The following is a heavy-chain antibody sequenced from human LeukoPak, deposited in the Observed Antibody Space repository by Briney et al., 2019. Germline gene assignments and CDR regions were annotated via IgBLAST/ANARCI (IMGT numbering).Heavy chain of an antibody. Sequence: SETLSLTCAVSRGSLSSGGYSWSWFRQPPGTGLEGIGYIYHSGSTYYNPSLKSRVTISVDRSKNQFSLKLSSVTAADTAVYYCARGGFGYCSGGSCYTRYWYFDLWGRGTLVTVSS. CDR1: RGSLSSGGYS. V-gene: IGHV4-30-2*01. CDR3: ARGGFGYCSGGSCYTRYWYFDL. CDR2: IYHSGST. J-gene: IGHJ2*01. D-gene: IGHD2-15*01.